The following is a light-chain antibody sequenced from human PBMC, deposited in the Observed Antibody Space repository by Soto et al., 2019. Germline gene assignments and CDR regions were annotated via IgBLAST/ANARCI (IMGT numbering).Light chain of an antibody. J-gene: IGKJ1*01. CDR3: MQPLQSWT. CDR1: QSLLHSNGYNY. CDR2: LGS. V-gene: IGKV2-28*01. Sequence: DVLMTQSPLSLPFTLGQPSSISCGSSQSLLHSNGYNYLDWYLQKPGQSPQLLIYLGSNRASGVPDRFSGSGSGTDFTLKISRVEAEDVGVYYCMQPLQSWTFGQGTKVDI.